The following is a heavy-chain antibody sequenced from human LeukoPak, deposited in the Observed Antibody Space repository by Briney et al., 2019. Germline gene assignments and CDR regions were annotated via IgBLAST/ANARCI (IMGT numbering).Heavy chain of an antibody. Sequence: GGSLRLSCAASGFTFSSYEMNRVRQAPGKGLEWVSYISSSGSTIYYADSVKGRFTISRDNAKNSLYLQMNSLRAEDTAVYYCARSPRGYSFYFDYWGQGTLVTVSS. D-gene: IGHD3-22*01. J-gene: IGHJ4*02. CDR3: ARSPRGYSFYFDY. V-gene: IGHV3-48*03. CDR1: GFTFSSYE. CDR2: ISSSGSTI.